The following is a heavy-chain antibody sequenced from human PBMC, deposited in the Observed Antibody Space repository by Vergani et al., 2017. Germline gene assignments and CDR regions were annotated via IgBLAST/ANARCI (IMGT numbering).Heavy chain of an antibody. CDR2: IYYSGST. D-gene: IGHD4-23*01. CDR3: SYGGNAFDY. V-gene: IGHV4-59*01. Sequence: QVRLQESGPGLVKPSETLSLTCSVSGGSMSGYYWSWIRQPPGKGLEWIGYIYYSGSTNYNPSLKSRVTISVDTSKNQFSLKLSSVTAADTAVYYCSYGGNAFDYWGQGTLVTVSS. CDR1: GGSMSGYY. J-gene: IGHJ4*02.